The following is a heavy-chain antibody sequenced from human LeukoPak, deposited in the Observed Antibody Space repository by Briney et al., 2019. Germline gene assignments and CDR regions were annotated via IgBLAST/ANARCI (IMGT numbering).Heavy chain of an antibody. J-gene: IGHJ5*02. CDR1: GGSFSGYY. CDR2: INHSGST. CDR3: ARWWGFDP. V-gene: IGHV4-34*01. Sequence: SETLSLTCAVYGGSFSGYYWTWIRQPPGKGLEWIGEINHSGSTNYNPSLKGRVTISVDTSKNQFSLNLSSVTAADTAVYYCARWWGFDPWGQGTLVTVSS. D-gene: IGHD2-15*01.